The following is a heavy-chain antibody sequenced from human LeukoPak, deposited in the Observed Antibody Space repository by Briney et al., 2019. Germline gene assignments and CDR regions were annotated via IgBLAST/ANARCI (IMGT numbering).Heavy chain of an antibody. V-gene: IGHV3-21*01. J-gene: IGHJ5*02. CDR1: GFTFSNYG. Sequence: PGGSLRLSCAASGFTFSNYGMNWVRQAPGKGLEWVSSISSSSTYIYYADSVKGRFTISRDNAKNSLSLQMNSLRAEDTAVYYCARDLSVTGTYWFDPWGQGTLVTVSS. CDR2: ISSSSTYI. CDR3: ARDLSVTGTYWFDP. D-gene: IGHD6-19*01.